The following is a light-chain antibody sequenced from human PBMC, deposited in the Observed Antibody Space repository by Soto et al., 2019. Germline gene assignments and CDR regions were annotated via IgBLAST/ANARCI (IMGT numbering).Light chain of an antibody. V-gene: IGLV2-14*01. CDR2: EVS. J-gene: IGLJ1*01. Sequence: QSALTQPASVSGSPGQSITISCTGTGSDVGGYNSVSWFQQHPGKAPKLIIYEVSHRPSGVSIRFSGSKSGNTASLTISGLQAEPEADYYCNSSAHISALVFGTGTKVTVL. CDR1: GSDVGGYNS. CDR3: NSSAHISALV.